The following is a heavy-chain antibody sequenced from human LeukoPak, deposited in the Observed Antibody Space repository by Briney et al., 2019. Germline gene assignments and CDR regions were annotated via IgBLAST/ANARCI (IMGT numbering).Heavy chain of an antibody. V-gene: IGHV5-51*01. Sequence: KVSCKASGYTFTSYWIGWVRQMPGKGLEWMGIIYPGDSDTRYSPSFQGQVTISADKSISTAYLQWSSLKASDTAMYYCARLGLGIAVAGKGPGFDYWGQGTLVTVSS. D-gene: IGHD6-19*01. CDR2: IYPGDSDT. J-gene: IGHJ4*02. CDR3: ARLGLGIAVAGKGPGFDY. CDR1: GYTFTSYW.